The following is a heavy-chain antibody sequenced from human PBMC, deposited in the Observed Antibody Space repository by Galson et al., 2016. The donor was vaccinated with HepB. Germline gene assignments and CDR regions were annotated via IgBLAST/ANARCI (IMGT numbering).Heavy chain of an antibody. Sequence: SLRLSCAASGFTFSSYDMHWVRQATGKGLEWVAVISYDGSNKYYADSVKGRFTIFRDNSKNTLYLQMNSLRAEDTAVYYCAKGGDSSGYLDYWGQGTLVTVSS. V-gene: IGHV3-30*18. CDR1: GFTFSSYD. CDR3: AKGGDSSGYLDY. J-gene: IGHJ4*02. D-gene: IGHD3-22*01. CDR2: ISYDGSNK.